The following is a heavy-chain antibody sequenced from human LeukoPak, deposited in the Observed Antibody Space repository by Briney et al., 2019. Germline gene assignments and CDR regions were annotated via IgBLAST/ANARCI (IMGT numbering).Heavy chain of an antibody. Sequence: SETLSLTCAVYRGSFSGYYWSWIRQPPGKGLEWIGEINHSGSTNYNPSLKSRVTISVDTSKNQFSLKLSSVTAADTAVYYCARGTGDDYVWGSYRRPLDYWGQGTLVTVSS. J-gene: IGHJ4*02. D-gene: IGHD3-16*02. CDR2: INHSGST. V-gene: IGHV4-34*01. CDR1: RGSFSGYY. CDR3: ARGTGDDYVWGSYRRPLDY.